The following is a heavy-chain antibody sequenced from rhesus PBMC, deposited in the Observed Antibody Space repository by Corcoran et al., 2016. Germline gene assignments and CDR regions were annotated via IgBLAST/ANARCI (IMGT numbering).Heavy chain of an antibody. V-gene: IGHV3-201*01. CDR2: LSCVGVIP. Sequence: EVQLVESGGGVVQPGGSLRLSFAASGFTFVDYAMHWVHKPPGKGLEWVSVLSCVGVIPYYADSVKGQFTISRDNAKNSLYLQMGSLRAEDTALYYCARATTVYGLDSWGQGVVVTVSS. CDR3: ARATTVYGLDS. D-gene: IGHD1-14*01. CDR1: GFTFVDYA. J-gene: IGHJ6*01.